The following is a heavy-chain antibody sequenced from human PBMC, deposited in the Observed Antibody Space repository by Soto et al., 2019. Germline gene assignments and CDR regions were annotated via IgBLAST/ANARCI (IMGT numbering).Heavy chain of an antibody. CDR1: GGSISSYY. CDR2: IYYSGST. CDR3: ARGDMVRVNAFDI. J-gene: IGHJ3*02. V-gene: IGHV4-59*01. Sequence: SETLSLTCTVSGGSISSYYWSWIRQPPGKGLEWIGYIYYSGSTNYNPSLKSRVTISVDTSKNQFSLKLSSVTAADTAVYYCARGDMVRVNAFDIWGQGTMVTVSS. D-gene: IGHD3-10*01.